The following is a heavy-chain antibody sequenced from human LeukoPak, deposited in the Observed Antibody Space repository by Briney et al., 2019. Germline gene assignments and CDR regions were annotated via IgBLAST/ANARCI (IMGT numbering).Heavy chain of an antibody. Sequence: KTSETLSLTCAVSGGSISSGGYSWSWIRQPPGKGLEWIGYIYHSGSTYYNPSLKSRVTISVDRSKNQFSLKLSSVTAADTAVYYCARRSYGTDYFDYWGQGTLVTVSS. D-gene: IGHD5-18*01. CDR3: ARRSYGTDYFDY. CDR2: IYHSGST. V-gene: IGHV4-30-2*01. J-gene: IGHJ4*02. CDR1: GGSISSGGYS.